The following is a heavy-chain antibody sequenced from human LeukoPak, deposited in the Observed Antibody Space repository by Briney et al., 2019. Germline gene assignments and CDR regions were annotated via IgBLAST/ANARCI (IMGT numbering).Heavy chain of an antibody. CDR1: GDSISSYY. CDR3: ARGRYYYDSSGYPYNWFDP. Sequence: SETLSLTCTVSGDSISSYYWSWIRQPPGKGLEWIGYIYYSGSTNYNPSLKSRVTISVDTSKNQFSLKLSSVTAADTAVYYCARGRYYYDSSGYPYNWFDPWGQGTLVTVSS. V-gene: IGHV4-59*01. D-gene: IGHD3-22*01. CDR2: IYYSGST. J-gene: IGHJ5*02.